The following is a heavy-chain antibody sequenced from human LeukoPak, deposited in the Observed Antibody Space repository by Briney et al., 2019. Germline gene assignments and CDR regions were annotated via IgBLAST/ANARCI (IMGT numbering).Heavy chain of an antibody. D-gene: IGHD3-22*01. Sequence: PSETLSLTCTVSGGSISSYYWGWVRQPPGKALEWIGNIFYSGSAYYSPSLKSRVTISLDTSRNQFSLKLNSVTAADTAVYYCAKSNGYGLIDIWGQGTMVTVSS. J-gene: IGHJ3*02. V-gene: IGHV4-59*12. CDR3: AKSNGYGLIDI. CDR1: GGSISSYY. CDR2: IFYSGSA.